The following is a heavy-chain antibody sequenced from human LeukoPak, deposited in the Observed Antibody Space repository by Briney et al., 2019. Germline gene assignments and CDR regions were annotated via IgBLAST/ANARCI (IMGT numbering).Heavy chain of an antibody. V-gene: IGHV1-2*02. J-gene: IGHJ6*03. CDR1: GYTFTGDY. Sequence: VASVKVSYMPSGYTFTGDYIHWVRQAPGQGVEWVGWINPNSGGPNYAQNFQGRVTITRDNAIGTAFLELSVLKSDDTAVFYCGSDNSCSSSSCGNSYMDVWGKGTTVTVSS. CDR3: GSDNSCSSSSCGNSYMDV. D-gene: IGHD2-2*01. CDR2: INPNSGGP.